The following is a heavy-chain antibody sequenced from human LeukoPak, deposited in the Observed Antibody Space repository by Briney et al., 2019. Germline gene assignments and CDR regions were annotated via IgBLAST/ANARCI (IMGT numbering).Heavy chain of an antibody. J-gene: IGHJ4*02. D-gene: IGHD6-6*01. CDR1: GGSFSGYY. CDR2: INHSGST. CDR3: ARGPYSSSPLGY. Sequence: SETLSLTCAVYGGSFSGYYWSWIRQPPGKGLEWIGEINHSGSTNYNPSLKSRVTISVDTSKNQFSLKLSSVTAADTAVYYCARGPYSSSPLGYWGQGTLVTVSS. V-gene: IGHV4-34*01.